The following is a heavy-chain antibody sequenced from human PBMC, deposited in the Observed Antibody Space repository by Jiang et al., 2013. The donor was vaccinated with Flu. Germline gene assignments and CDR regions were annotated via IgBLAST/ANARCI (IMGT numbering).Heavy chain of an antibody. V-gene: IGHV3-72*01. J-gene: IGHJ4*02. CDR2: SNSKVNSYIT. CDR3: ARDRSGSYEY. D-gene: IGHD1-26*01. CDR1: GFDFSDYD. Sequence: VQLVESGGGLVQPGGSLRLSCVASGFDFSDYDMDWVRQAPGKGLEWVGRSNSKVNSYITEHVASVKGRFTISRDDSENSLYLQMNSLKDDDTAVYYCARDRSGSYEYWGQGTLVTVSS.